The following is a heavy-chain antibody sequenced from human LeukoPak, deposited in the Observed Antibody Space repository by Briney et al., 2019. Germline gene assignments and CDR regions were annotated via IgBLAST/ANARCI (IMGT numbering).Heavy chain of an antibody. Sequence: SETLSLTCAVYGGSFSGYYWSWIRQPPGKGLEWIGEINHSGSTNYNPSLKSRVTISVDTSRNQFSLKLSSVTAADTAVYYCARVSVARYYYGMDVWGQGTTVTVSS. V-gene: IGHV4-34*01. D-gene: IGHD2-15*01. J-gene: IGHJ6*02. CDR1: GGSFSGYY. CDR2: INHSGST. CDR3: ARVSVARYYYGMDV.